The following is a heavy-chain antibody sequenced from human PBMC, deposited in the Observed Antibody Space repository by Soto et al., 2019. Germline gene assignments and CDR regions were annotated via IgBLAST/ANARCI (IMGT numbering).Heavy chain of an antibody. Sequence: SETLSLTCTVSDGSIDSGSYYRSWVRQYPGKGLEWTGSIHYSGSIYYSPSLRSRLTMSADTSKNQFSLKLSSVTVADTAVYYFPRGLRWAKLRYWGHGIQVTVS. CDR3: PRGLRWAKLRY. J-gene: IGHJ4*01. V-gene: IGHV4-31*03. CDR1: DGSIDSGSYY. D-gene: IGHD2-21*01. CDR2: IHYSGSI.